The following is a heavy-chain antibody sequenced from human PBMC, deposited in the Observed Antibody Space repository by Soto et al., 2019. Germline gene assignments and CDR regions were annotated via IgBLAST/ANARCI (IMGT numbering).Heavy chain of an antibody. CDR3: AHSLIPNWGSRGAFDY. D-gene: IGHD7-27*01. V-gene: IGHV2-5*02. Sequence: SGPTLVNPTQTLTLTCTFSGFSLSTSGVGVGWIRQPPGKALEWLALIYWDDDKRYSPSLKSRLTITKDTSKNQVVLTMTNTDPVDTATYYCAHSLIPNWGSRGAFDYWGQGTLVTVSS. J-gene: IGHJ4*02. CDR2: IYWDDDK. CDR1: GFSLSTSGVG.